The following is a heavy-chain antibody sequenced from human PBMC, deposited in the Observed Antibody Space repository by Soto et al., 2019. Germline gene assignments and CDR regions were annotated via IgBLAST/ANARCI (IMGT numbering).Heavy chain of an antibody. V-gene: IGHV3-72*01. CDR1: GFTFSDHY. CDR2: ARNKANSYTT. Sequence: EVQLVESGGGLVQSGGSLRLSCAASGFTFSDHYMDWVRQVPGKGLEWIGRARNKANSYTTEYAASVKDRFTVSRDDSKNSVYLQMNSLKTEDTAVYYCVRVRAGGRGWFDPWGQGTLVTVSS. CDR3: VRVRAGGRGWFDP. D-gene: IGHD2-15*01. J-gene: IGHJ5*02.